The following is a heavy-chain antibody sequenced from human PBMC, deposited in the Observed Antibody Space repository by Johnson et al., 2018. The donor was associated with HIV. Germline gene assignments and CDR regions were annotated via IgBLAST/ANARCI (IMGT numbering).Heavy chain of an antibody. V-gene: IGHV3-15*01. J-gene: IGHJ3*02. CDR1: GFTFSNAW. Sequence: VQLVESGGGVVRPGGSLRLSCAASGFTFSNAWMSWVRQAPGEGLAWVGRIKSKTDGETLDYAAPVKGRFTISRDDSKNTLYLQMNSLKTEDMAVYYCTTDVPGGPYNNAFDIWGQGTMVTVSS. D-gene: IGHD3-10*02. CDR3: TTDVPGGPYNNAFDI. CDR2: IKSKTDGETL.